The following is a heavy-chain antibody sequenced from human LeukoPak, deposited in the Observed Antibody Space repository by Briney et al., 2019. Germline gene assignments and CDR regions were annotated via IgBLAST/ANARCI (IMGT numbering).Heavy chain of an antibody. J-gene: IGHJ4*02. V-gene: IGHV4-61*08. Sequence: SETLSLTCTVSGGSVSSGGYYWSWIRQPPGKGLEWLGYIYYSGSTNYNPSLKSRVIISVDTSKNQFSLKLRSVTAADTAVYYCARRQLRFLDIDYWGQGTLVTVSS. CDR3: ARRQLRFLDIDY. CDR2: IYYSGST. D-gene: IGHD3-3*01. CDR1: GGSVSSGGYY.